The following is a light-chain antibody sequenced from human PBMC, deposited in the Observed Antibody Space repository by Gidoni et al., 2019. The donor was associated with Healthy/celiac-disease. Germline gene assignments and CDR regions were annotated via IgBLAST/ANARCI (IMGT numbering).Light chain of an antibody. CDR2: DAS. Sequence: EIVLTQSPATLSLSPGERATLSCTASQSVSSYLAWYQQKPGQAPRLLIYDASNRATGITARFSGSGSGTDFTLTISSLEPEDFAVYYCQQRSNFLTFGGGTKVEIK. J-gene: IGKJ4*01. CDR1: QSVSSY. V-gene: IGKV3-11*01. CDR3: QQRSNFLT.